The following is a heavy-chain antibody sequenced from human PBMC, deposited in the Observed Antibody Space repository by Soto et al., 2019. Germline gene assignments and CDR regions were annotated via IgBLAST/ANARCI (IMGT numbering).Heavy chain of an antibody. CDR3: ARGEVCGSTSCQYNWKDVYYYGMDG. CDR1: GYTFTSYG. V-gene: IGHV1-18*04. CDR2: ISAYNGNT. D-gene: IGHD1-20*01. J-gene: IGHJ6*02. Sequence: ASVKVSCKASGYTFTSYGISWVRQAPGQGLEWMGWISAYNGNTKYAQKLQGRVTMATDTSTSTAYMGLRRLRSDETAVYYCARGEVCGSTSCQYNWKDVYYYGMDGWGQGTTVTVT.